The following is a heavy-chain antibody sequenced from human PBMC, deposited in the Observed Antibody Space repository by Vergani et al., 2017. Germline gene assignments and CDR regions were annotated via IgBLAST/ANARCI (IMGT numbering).Heavy chain of an antibody. D-gene: IGHD3-22*01. J-gene: IGHJ4*02. CDR1: GGSISSGDYY. CDR2: IYYSGST. Sequence: QVQLQESGPGLVKPSQTLSLTCTVSGGSISSGDYYWSWIRQPPGKGLEWIGYIYYSGSTYYNPSLKSRVTISVDTSKNPFSLKLSSVTAADTAVYYCARVRPAVVVIDVTFDYWGQGTLVTVSS. CDR3: ARVRPAVVVIDVTFDY. V-gene: IGHV4-30-4*01.